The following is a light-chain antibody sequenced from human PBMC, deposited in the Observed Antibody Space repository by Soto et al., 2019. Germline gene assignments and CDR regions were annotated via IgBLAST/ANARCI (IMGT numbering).Light chain of an antibody. J-gene: IGLJ2*01. Sequence: QSALTQPPSASGSPGQSVTISCTGTSSDVGGYDYVSWYQQHPGKTPKLIIHEVTKRPSGVPDRFSGSKSGFTASLTVSGLQAEDEADYYCNSYAGSNNFLVFGGGTKLTVL. CDR1: SSDVGGYDY. CDR3: NSYAGSNNFLV. V-gene: IGLV2-8*01. CDR2: EVT.